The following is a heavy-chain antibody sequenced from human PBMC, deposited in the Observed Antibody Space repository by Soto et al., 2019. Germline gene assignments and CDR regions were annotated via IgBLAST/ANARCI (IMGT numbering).Heavy chain of an antibody. J-gene: IGHJ4*02. V-gene: IGHV3-72*01. D-gene: IGHD1-1*01. Sequence: GGSLRLSCAASGFTFSDHYMDWVRQAPGKGLEWVGRSRNKVNSYTTEYAASVKGRFTISRDESKNSVHLQMNSLITEDTAVYYCVRLTNYFFDYWGQGTLVTVSS. CDR2: SRNKVNSYTT. CDR3: VRLTNYFFDY. CDR1: GFTFSDHY.